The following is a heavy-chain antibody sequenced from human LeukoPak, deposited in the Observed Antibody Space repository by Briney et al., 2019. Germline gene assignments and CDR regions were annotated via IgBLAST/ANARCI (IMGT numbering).Heavy chain of an antibody. D-gene: IGHD2-2*01. CDR3: AKDYCSSINCRFDY. Sequence: PGGSLRLSCAASGLTFSSYAMSWVRQAPGKGLEWVSFISGGGDSTYYADSVRGRFTISRDASKKTMYLQMDSLRVEDTAVYYCAKDYCSSINCRFDYWGQGTLVTVSS. CDR1: GLTFSSYA. J-gene: IGHJ4*02. V-gene: IGHV3-23*01. CDR2: ISGGGDST.